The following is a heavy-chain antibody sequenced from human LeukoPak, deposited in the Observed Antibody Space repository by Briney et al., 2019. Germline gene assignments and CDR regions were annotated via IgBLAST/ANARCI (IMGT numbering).Heavy chain of an antibody. D-gene: IGHD3-9*01. J-gene: IGHJ4*02. Sequence: SETLSLTCTVSGYSISSGYYWGWIRQPPGKGLEWIGSIYHSGSTYYNPSLKSRVTISVDTSKNQFSLKLSSVTAADTAVYYCARVKVEGILTGYSYYFDYWGQGTLVTVSS. CDR3: ARVKVEGILTGYSYYFDY. CDR1: GYSISSGYY. V-gene: IGHV4-38-2*02. CDR2: IYHSGST.